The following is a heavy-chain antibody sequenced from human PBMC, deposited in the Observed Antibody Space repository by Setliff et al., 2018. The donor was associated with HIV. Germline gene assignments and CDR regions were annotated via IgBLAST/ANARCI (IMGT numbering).Heavy chain of an antibody. V-gene: IGHV4-59*01. J-gene: IGHJ4*02. CDR3: ARGHNVGSYFDDSGFVLRSYFDY. CDR1: GGSISRYF. CDR2: VYYDGIV. D-gene: IGHD3-22*01. Sequence: SETLSLTCTVSGGSISRYFWSWIRQPPGKGLEYIGYVYYDGIVNYSPSLESRVAMSIDMSKNQFSLNLTSVTAADTAVYYCARGHNVGSYFDDSGFVLRSYFDYWGRGMLVTVSS.